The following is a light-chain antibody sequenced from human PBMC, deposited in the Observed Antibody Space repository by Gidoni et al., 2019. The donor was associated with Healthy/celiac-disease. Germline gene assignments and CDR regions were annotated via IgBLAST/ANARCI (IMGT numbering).Light chain of an antibody. J-gene: IGKJ3*01. CDR1: QSVSSY. Sequence: EIVFTQSPATLSLSPGERATLSCRASQSVSSYLAWYQQKPGQAPRLLIYDASNRATGIPARFSGSGSGTDFTLTISSLEPEDFAVDYCQQRSNWPPITFGPXTKVDIK. CDR2: DAS. V-gene: IGKV3-11*01. CDR3: QQRSNWPPIT.